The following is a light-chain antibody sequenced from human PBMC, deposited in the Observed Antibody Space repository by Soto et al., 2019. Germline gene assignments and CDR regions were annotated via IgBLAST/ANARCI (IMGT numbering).Light chain of an antibody. CDR1: QSVRSSY. Sequence: IVLTQSPGTLSLSAGERATLSFRASQSVRSSYLAWYQQKPDRAPRPLIYDASSRTTGIPDRFSGSGSGTDFTLNISRLEPQDFAVYYCEQYGSSPRTFGQGTKVEVK. V-gene: IGKV3-20*01. CDR3: EQYGSSPRT. J-gene: IGKJ1*01. CDR2: DAS.